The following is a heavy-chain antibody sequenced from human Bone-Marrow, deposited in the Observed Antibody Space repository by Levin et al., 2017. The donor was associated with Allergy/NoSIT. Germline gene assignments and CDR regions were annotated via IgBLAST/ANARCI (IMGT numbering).Heavy chain of an antibody. CDR3: AKEGPLAGISDY. J-gene: IGHJ4*02. Sequence: GGSLRLSCVASGLTFSNFAMSWVRQAPGKGLEWVSAINSGGATYYPDAVKGRFTISRDNSKNTLYLQMYSLRAEDTAVYYCAKEGPLAGISDYWGQGILVTVSS. D-gene: IGHD6-19*01. CDR1: GLTFSNFA. V-gene: IGHV3-23*01. CDR2: INSGGAT.